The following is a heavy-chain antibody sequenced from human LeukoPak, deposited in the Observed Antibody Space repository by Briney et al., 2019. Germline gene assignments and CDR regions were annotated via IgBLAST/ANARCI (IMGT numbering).Heavy chain of an antibody. V-gene: IGHV4-30-4*02. Sequence: PSETLSLTCTVSGGSISSGDYYWSWIRQPPGKGLEWIGYIYYSGSTYYNPSLKSRATFSEDTSKNHFSLSLSAVTAADTAVYYCASPGPYYSETSGYLVFWGQGILVTVSS. CDR1: GGSISSGDYY. CDR2: IYYSGST. J-gene: IGHJ4*02. D-gene: IGHD3-22*01. CDR3: ASPGPYYSETSGYLVF.